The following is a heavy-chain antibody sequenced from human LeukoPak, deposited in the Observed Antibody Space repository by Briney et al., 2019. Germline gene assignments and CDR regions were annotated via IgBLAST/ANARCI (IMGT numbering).Heavy chain of an antibody. J-gene: IGHJ4*02. CDR2: ISWNSGSI. V-gene: IGHV3-9*01. CDR3: AKDKYAAVAGHYFDY. D-gene: IGHD6-19*01. Sequence: PGGSLRLSCAASGFTFDDYAMHWVRQAPGKGLEWVSGISWNSGSIGYADSVKGRFTISRDNAKNSLYLQMNSLRAEDTALYYCAKDKYAAVAGHYFDYWGQGTLVTVSS. CDR1: GFTFDDYA.